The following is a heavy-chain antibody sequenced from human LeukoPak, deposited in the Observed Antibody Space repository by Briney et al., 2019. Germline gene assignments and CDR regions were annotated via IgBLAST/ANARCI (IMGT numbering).Heavy chain of an antibody. CDR3: ARAGDREYYFGD. V-gene: IGHV3-21*01. Sequence: PGGSPRLSCAASGFTFSSYSMNWVRQAPGKGLEWVSSISSSSSYIYYADSVKGRFTISRDNAKNSLYLQMNSLRAEDTAVYYCARAGDREYYFGDWGQGILVTVSS. CDR1: GFTFSSYS. D-gene: IGHD7-27*01. CDR2: ISSSSSYI. J-gene: IGHJ4*02.